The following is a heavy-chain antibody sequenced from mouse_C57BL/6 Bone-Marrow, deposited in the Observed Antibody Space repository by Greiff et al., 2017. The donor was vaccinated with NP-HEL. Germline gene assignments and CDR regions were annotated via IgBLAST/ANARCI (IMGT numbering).Heavy chain of an antibody. CDR3: ARVGPYYYAMDY. V-gene: IGHV3-6*01. Sequence: EVQLQQSGPGLVKPSQSLSLTCSVTGYSITSGYYWNWLRQFPGNKLEWMGYISYDGSNNYNPALKNRISITRDPSKNQFFLKLNSVTTEDTATYYCARVGPYYYAMDYWGQGTSVTVSS. CDR1: GYSITSGYY. J-gene: IGHJ4*01. CDR2: ISYDGSN.